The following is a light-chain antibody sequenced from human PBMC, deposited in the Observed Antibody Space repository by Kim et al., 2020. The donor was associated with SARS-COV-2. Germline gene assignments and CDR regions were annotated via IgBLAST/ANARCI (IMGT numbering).Light chain of an antibody. CDR2: LNSDGSH. J-gene: IGLJ3*02. Sequence: QPVLTQSPAASASLGASVKLTCTLNSGYSNYAVAWHQQQPEKGPRYLMKLNSDGSHSKGDGIPDRFTGSSSGAERYLTISSLQSEDEADYYCQTWLTRPWVFGGWTQLTVL. CDR3: QTWLTRPWV. V-gene: IGLV4-69*02. CDR1: SGYSNYA.